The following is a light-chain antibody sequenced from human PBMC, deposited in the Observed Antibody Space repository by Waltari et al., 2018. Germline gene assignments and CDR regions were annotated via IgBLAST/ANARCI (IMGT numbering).Light chain of an antibody. CDR1: DSDVGAYDF. CDR2: EVS. V-gene: IGLV2-14*01. J-gene: IGLJ1*01. CDR3: SSYTTSSAPGV. Sequence: QSVLTQPASVSGSPGQSITISCSGTDSDVGAYDFVSWYQQHPGKAPHLIIYEVSNRPSGISNRFSASKSGNTASLTISRLQAEDEADYYCSSYTTSSAPGVFGTGTRVTVL.